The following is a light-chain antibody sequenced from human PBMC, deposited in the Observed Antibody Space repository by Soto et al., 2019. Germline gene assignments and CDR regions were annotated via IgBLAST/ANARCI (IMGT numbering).Light chain of an antibody. CDR3: QQYNNWPPRT. V-gene: IGKV3-15*01. J-gene: IGKJ1*01. CDR2: GAS. CDR1: QSVSGN. Sequence: EIVMTQSQATLSVSPGERATLSCRASQSVSGNLAWYQQKPGQAPRLLIYGASTRATGIPARFSGSGSGTEFTLTISSLQSEDFAVYYCQQYNNWPPRTFGQGTKVEIK.